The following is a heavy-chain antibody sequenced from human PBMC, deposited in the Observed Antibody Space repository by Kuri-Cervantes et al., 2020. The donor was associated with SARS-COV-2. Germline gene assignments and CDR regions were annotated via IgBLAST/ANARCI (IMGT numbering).Heavy chain of an antibody. J-gene: IGHJ6*02. CDR2: ISYDGSNK. Sequence: GESLKISCAASGSTFSSYGMHWVRQAPGKGLEWVAVISYDGSNKYYEDSVKGRFTISRDNSKNTLYLQMSSLRVEDTAVYFCARDKSDWDNYNFAMDLWGQGTTVTVSS. CDR1: GSTFSSYG. CDR3: ARDKSDWDNYNFAMDL. V-gene: IGHV3-30*03. D-gene: IGHD2-21*01.